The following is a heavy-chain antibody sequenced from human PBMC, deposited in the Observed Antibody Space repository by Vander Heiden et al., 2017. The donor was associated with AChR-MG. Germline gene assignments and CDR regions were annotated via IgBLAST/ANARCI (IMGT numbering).Heavy chain of an antibody. J-gene: IGHJ4*02. Sequence: QVQLLESGPGLVKPSETLSLTCTVSSYSISSDYYWGWLRQPPGKGLEWIGSMYHSGSTYYNPSLKSRVSISVDTSKNQFSLTLHSVTAADAAVYYCARSFSLNYYFDYWGQGTLVTVSS. CDR2: MYHSGST. D-gene: IGHD3-3*02. CDR3: ARSFSLNYYFDY. CDR1: SYSISSDYY. V-gene: IGHV4-38-2*02.